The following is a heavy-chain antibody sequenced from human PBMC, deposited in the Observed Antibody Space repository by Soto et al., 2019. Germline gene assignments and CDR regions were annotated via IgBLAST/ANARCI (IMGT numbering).Heavy chain of an antibody. CDR2: IWYDGSKK. Sequence: PGGSLRLSCRSSGFTFSIYGMHWVRHAPGKELEGGAVIWYDGSKKYYADSVKGRFIISRDNSKNTLYLQMNSLRAEDTAVYYCARELGYCSSTSCYKGYYGMDVWGPGTTVTVSS. V-gene: IGHV3-33*01. CDR3: ARELGYCSSTSCYKGYYGMDV. D-gene: IGHD2-2*02. J-gene: IGHJ6*02. CDR1: GFTFSIYG.